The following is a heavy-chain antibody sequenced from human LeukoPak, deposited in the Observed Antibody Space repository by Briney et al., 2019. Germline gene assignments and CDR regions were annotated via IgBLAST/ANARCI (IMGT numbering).Heavy chain of an antibody. CDR1: GYTFTSYD. Sequence: GASVKVSCKASGYTFTSYDINWVRQATGQGLEWMGWMNPNSGNTGHAQKFQGRVTMTRDTSVSTAYMELSSLRSEDTAVYYCARRADYYDSSCYQHWGQGTLVTVSS. D-gene: IGHD3-22*01. J-gene: IGHJ4*02. CDR2: MNPNSGNT. CDR3: ARRADYYDSSCYQH. V-gene: IGHV1-8*01.